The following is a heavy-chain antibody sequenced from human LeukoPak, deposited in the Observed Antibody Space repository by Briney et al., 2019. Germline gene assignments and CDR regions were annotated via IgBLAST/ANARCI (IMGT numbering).Heavy chain of an antibody. Sequence: ASVKVSCKASGYTFTSYGISWVRQAPGQGLEWMGWISAYNGNTNYAQKLQGRVTMTTDTSTSKAYMELRSLRSDDTAVYYCAREKNLPYYDYVWGSRALDYWGQGTQVTVSS. CDR2: ISAYNGNT. CDR3: AREKNLPYYDYVWGSRALDY. D-gene: IGHD3-16*01. CDR1: GYTFTSYG. J-gene: IGHJ4*02. V-gene: IGHV1-18*01.